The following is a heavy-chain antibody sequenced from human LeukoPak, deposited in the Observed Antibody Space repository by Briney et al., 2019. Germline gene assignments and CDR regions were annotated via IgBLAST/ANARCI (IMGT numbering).Heavy chain of an antibody. D-gene: IGHD6-19*01. CDR3: ARDDQNSDWYSGYFDY. V-gene: IGHV1-18*01. CDR2: ISAYNGNT. CDR1: GYTFTSYG. Sequence: ASVKVSCKASGYTFTSYGISWVRQAPGQGLEWMGWISAYNGNTNYAQKLQGRVTMTTDTSTSTAYMELRSLRSDDTAVYYCARDDQNSDWYSGYFDYWGQGTLVTVSS. J-gene: IGHJ4*02.